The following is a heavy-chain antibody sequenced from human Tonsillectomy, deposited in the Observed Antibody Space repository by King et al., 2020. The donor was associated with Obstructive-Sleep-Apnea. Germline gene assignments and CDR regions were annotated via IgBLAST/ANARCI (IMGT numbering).Heavy chain of an antibody. D-gene: IGHD1-14*01. J-gene: IGHJ5*02. CDR3: ARVNQEGNWFDP. CDR2: IWYDGSKK. CDR1: GFTFRSYG. Sequence: VQLVESGGGVVQPGRYLNLSCAASGFTFRSYGMHWVRQAPGKGMEWVAVIWYDGSKKYYADSVKGRFTISRDNSKDTLFMQMNSLTAEDTGIYYCARVNQEGNWFDPWGQGTLVTVSS. V-gene: IGHV3-33*01.